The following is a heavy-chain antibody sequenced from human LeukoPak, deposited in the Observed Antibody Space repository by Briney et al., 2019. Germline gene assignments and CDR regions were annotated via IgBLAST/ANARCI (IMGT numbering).Heavy chain of an antibody. J-gene: IGHJ6*02. CDR1: GGSISSGDYY. CDR3: ARETVVVPAAMPYYYGMDV. D-gene: IGHD2-2*01. CDR2: IYYSGST. V-gene: IGHV4-30-4*01. Sequence: PSQTLSLTCTVSGGSISSGDYYWSWIRQPPGKGLEWIGYIYYSGSTYYNPSLKSRVTISVDTSKNQFSLKLSSVTAADTAVYYCARETVVVPAAMPYYYGMDVWGQGTTVTVSS.